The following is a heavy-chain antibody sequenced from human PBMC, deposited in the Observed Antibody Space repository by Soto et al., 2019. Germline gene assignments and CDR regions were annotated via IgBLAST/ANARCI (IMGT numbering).Heavy chain of an antibody. CDR2: IYPDDSET. D-gene: IGHD6-19*01. Sequence: GESLKISCKGSGYSFTTKWIAWVRQLPGKGLEWMGTIYPDDSETTYSPSFQGQVTISADKSISTAYLQWSSLKASDTATYYCVKSLVQWLPQPPDYWGQGTLVTVSS. CDR1: GYSFTTKW. CDR3: VKSLVQWLPQPPDY. V-gene: IGHV5-51*01. J-gene: IGHJ4*02.